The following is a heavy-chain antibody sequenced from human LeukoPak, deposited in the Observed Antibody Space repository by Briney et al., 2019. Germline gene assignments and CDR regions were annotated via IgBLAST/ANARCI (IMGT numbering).Heavy chain of an antibody. CDR1: GYTFTSYD. Sequence: ASVKVCCKASGYTFTSYDINWVRQAPGQGLEWMGWMDPNSGNTGYAQKFQGRVTMTRNTSISTAYMELSSLRSEDTAVYSCAKGRWLQPFDYWGQGTLVTVSS. V-gene: IGHV1-8*01. CDR3: AKGRWLQPFDY. D-gene: IGHD5-24*01. CDR2: MDPNSGNT. J-gene: IGHJ4*02.